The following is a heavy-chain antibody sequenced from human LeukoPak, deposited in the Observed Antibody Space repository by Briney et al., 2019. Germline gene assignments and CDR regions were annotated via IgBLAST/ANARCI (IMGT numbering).Heavy chain of an antibody. Sequence: SGPTLVNPTQTLTLTCTFSGFSLSTSGVGVGWIRQPPGKALEWLALIYWNDDKRYSPSLKSRLTITKDTSKNQVVLTMTSMDPVDTATYYCAHRHWNDPSDAFDIWGQGTMVTVSS. D-gene: IGHD1-1*01. CDR1: GFSLSTSGVG. V-gene: IGHV2-5*01. J-gene: IGHJ3*02. CDR3: AHRHWNDPSDAFDI. CDR2: IYWNDDK.